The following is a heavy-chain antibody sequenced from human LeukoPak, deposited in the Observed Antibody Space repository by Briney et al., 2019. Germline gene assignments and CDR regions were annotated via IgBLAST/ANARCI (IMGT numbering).Heavy chain of an antibody. CDR3: ARDPCGGDCYSRPYGMDV. D-gene: IGHD2-21*02. J-gene: IGHJ6*02. CDR1: GGSFSGYY. CDR2: IYYSGST. V-gene: IGHV4-59*01. Sequence: SETLSLTCAVYGGSFSGYYWSWIRQPPGKGLEWLGYIYYSGSTNYNPSLKSRVTISVDTSKNQFSLKLSSVTAADTAVYYCARDPCGGDCYSRPYGMDVWGQGTTVTVSS.